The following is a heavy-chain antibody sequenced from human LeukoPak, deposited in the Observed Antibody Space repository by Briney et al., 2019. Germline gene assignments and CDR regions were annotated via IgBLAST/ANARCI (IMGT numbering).Heavy chain of an antibody. V-gene: IGHV3-53*01. D-gene: IGHD6-19*01. Sequence: GGSLRLSCAASGFTVSNNYMSWVRQAPGKGLEWVSDIYTGGSTYYADSVKGRFTISRDNSKNMLYLQMSSLRAEDTAVYYCATTVAANWFDPWGQGTLVTVSS. J-gene: IGHJ5*02. CDR3: ATTVAANWFDP. CDR1: GFTVSNNY. CDR2: IYTGGST.